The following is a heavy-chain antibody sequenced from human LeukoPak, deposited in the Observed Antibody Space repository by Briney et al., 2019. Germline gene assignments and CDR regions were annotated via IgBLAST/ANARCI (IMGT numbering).Heavy chain of an antibody. Sequence: GESLRLSCAASGFAFSSYAMSWVRQAPGKGLEWVSGIRVSGTRTSNADSVKGRFTISRDNPRHTLYLQMNSLRAEDTALYYCAIMHPYYDGNGYWVQWGQGTLVTVSS. CDR3: AIMHPYYDGNGYWVQ. D-gene: IGHD3-22*01. CDR1: GFAFSSYA. J-gene: IGHJ4*02. V-gene: IGHV3-23*01. CDR2: IRVSGTRT.